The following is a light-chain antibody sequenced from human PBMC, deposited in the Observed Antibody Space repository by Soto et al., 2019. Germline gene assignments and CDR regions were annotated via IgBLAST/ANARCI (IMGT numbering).Light chain of an antibody. J-gene: IGLJ1*01. CDR2: NVS. CDR1: SSDVGGHNS. V-gene: IGLV2-14*01. CDR3: TSYTSSSTYV. Sequence: QSALTQPASVSGSPGQSITISCTGTSSDVGGHNSVSWYQQHPGKAPKLMIYNVSNRPLGVSNRFSGSKSGNTASLTISGLLAEDEADYYCTSYTSSSTYVFGAGTKVTVL.